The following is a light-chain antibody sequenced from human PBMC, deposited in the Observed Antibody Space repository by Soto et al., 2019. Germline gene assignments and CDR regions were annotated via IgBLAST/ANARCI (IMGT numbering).Light chain of an antibody. Sequence: QSALTQPASVSGSPGQSITFSCTGTSSDIGGYNYVSWYQQHPGKAPKLMIYEVSNRPSGVSDRLSGSKSGNTASLTISGLQAEDEADYYCTSYTSSTTNYVFGTGTKVTVL. CDR2: EVS. CDR1: SSDIGGYNY. V-gene: IGLV2-14*01. CDR3: TSYTSSTTNYV. J-gene: IGLJ1*01.